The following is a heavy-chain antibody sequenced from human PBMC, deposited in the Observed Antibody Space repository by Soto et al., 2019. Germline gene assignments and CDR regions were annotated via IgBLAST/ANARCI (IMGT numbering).Heavy chain of an antibody. Sequence: VQLVQSGAEVKNLVSSVKVSCKASGGTFSSYTISWVRQAPGQGLEWMGRIIPILGIANYAQKFQGRVTMTADKATSSAYMELSSLGSEDTAVYYSASGYCGVGSGYWADYWGSGTLVTVSS. V-gene: IGHV1-69*02. CDR2: IIPILGIA. J-gene: IGHJ4*02. CDR1: GGTFSSYT. CDR3: ASGYCGVGSGYWADY. D-gene: IGHD2-15*01.